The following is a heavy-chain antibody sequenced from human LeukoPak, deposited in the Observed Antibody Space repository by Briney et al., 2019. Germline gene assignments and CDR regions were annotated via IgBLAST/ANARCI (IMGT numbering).Heavy chain of an antibody. V-gene: IGHV3-30*03. D-gene: IGHD2-15*01. CDR2: ISYDGSNK. Sequence: QPGRSLRLSFAASGFTFSSYGMHWVRQAPGKGLEWVAVISYDGSNKYYADSVKGRFTISRDNSKNTLYLQMNSLRAEDTAVYYCARDPRYCSGGSCYHPQYYYYGMDVWGQGTTVTVSS. CDR1: GFTFSSYG. CDR3: ARDPRYCSGGSCYHPQYYYYGMDV. J-gene: IGHJ6*02.